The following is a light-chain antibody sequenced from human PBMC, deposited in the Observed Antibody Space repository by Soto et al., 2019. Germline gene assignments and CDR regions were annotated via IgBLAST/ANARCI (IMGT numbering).Light chain of an antibody. CDR1: SSNIGSNT. J-gene: IGLJ1*01. Sequence: QSVLTQPPSASGTPGPRVTISCSGSSSNIGSNTVNWYQQLPGTAPKLLIYSNDQRPSGVPDRFSGSKSGTSASLAISGLQSEDEADYYCAAWDDSLNGYVFGTGTKV. V-gene: IGLV1-44*01. CDR3: AAWDDSLNGYV. CDR2: SND.